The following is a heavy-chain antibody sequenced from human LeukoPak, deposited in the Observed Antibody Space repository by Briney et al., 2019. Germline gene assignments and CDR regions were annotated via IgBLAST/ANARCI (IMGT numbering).Heavy chain of an antibody. Sequence: QTGGSLRLSCAASGFTFSSYGMHWVRQAPGKGLEWVAVISYDGSNKYYADSVKGRFTISRDNSKTTLYLQMNSLRAEDTAVYYCAKDVPAAYFDYWGQGTLVTVSS. CDR3: AKDVPAAYFDY. V-gene: IGHV3-30*18. D-gene: IGHD2-2*01. CDR2: ISYDGSNK. J-gene: IGHJ4*02. CDR1: GFTFSSYG.